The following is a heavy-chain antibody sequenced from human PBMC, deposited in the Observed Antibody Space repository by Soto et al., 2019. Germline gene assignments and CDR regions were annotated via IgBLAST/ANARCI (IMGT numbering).Heavy chain of an antibody. CDR3: ARTLRAYCYG. Sequence: SEARCVTWAGSAGVFRGYYWIGSRLPPGKGREWIGEINHRGSTSYNPALKSRVTISVCTAKNQFSLKLSCVTAADAAVYYGARTLRAYCYG. CDR2: INHRGST. J-gene: IGHJ6*01. CDR1: AGVFRGYY. V-gene: IGHV4-34*01.